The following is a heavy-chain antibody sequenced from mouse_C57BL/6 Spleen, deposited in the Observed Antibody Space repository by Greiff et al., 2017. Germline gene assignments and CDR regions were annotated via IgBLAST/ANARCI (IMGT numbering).Heavy chain of an antibody. D-gene: IGHD2-3*01. J-gene: IGHJ2*01. CDR3: ARDHDGYYEGYFDY. CDR2: ISDGGSYT. V-gene: IGHV5-4*01. Sequence: EVKLVESGGGLVKPGGSLKLSCAASGFTFSSYAMSWVRQTPEKRLAWVATISDGGSYTYYPDNVKGRFTISRDNAKNNLYLQMSHLKSEDTAMYYCARDHDGYYEGYFDYWGQGTTLTVSS. CDR1: GFTFSSYA.